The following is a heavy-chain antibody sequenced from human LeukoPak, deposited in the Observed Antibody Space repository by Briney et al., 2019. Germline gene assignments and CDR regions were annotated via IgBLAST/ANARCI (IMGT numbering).Heavy chain of an antibody. CDR2: ITWDGGST. J-gene: IGHJ4*02. CDR1: GFTFADYT. D-gene: IGHD2-2*02. Sequence: GGSLXLSCAASGFTFADYTMHWVRQAPGKGXEWVSLITWDGGSTFYADSVRGRFTISRDNSKNSLYLQMNSLRTEDTALYYCAKWGCSSTSCYTNYFDYWGQGTLVTVSS. CDR3: AKWGCSSTSCYTNYFDY. V-gene: IGHV3-43*01.